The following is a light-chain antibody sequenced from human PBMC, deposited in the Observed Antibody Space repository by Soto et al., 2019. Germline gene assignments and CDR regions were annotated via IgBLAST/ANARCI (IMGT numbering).Light chain of an antibody. V-gene: IGKV3-15*01. Sequence: EIVLTQSPATLSVSPGDRATLSCRASQSVSSDLAWFQQKPGQAPRFLIYDASTSATGIPARFSGSGSETDFTLTISSLQSEDFAIYYCQQYNNWPLTFGRGTKAEIK. CDR2: DAS. CDR3: QQYNNWPLT. J-gene: IGKJ4*01. CDR1: QSVSSD.